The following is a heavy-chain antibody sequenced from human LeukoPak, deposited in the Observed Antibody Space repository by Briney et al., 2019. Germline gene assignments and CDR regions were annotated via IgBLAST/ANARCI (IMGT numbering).Heavy chain of an antibody. D-gene: IGHD6-19*01. CDR3: AKGRIGYSSGWYLNY. CDR1: GFTVSSNC. CDR2: IYSGDTT. J-gene: IGHJ4*02. V-gene: IGHV3-53*01. Sequence: GGSLRLSCAASGFTVSSNCMTWVRQAPGKGLEWVSLIYSGDTTYYADSVRGRFTISRDNSKNTLYLQMNSLRAEDTAVYYCAKGRIGYSSGWYLNYWGQGTLVTVSS.